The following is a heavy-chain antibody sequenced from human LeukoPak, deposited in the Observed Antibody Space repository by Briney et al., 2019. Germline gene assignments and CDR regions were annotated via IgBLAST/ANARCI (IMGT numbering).Heavy chain of an antibody. J-gene: IGHJ3*02. D-gene: IGHD5-24*01. Sequence: GGSLRLSCAASGFTVSNNYMNWIRQAPGKGLEWVSVIYSGGSTYYADSVKGRFTISRDNSKNTLYLQINSLRAEDTAVYYCTRDGYNGGVFDIWGQGTMVTVSP. CDR3: TRDGYNGGVFDI. CDR2: IYSGGST. V-gene: IGHV3-53*01. CDR1: GFTVSNNY.